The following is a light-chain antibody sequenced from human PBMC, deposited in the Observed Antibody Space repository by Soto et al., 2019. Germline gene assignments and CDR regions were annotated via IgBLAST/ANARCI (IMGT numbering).Light chain of an antibody. Sequence: EIMLTQSPATLSLSPGERATLSCRASQSVSSALAWYLQKPGQAPRLLIYDTSTRAAGIPVRLSGSGSGTDFTLTISSLEPEDFAVYYCQQRSNWPAMITFGQGTRLEIK. V-gene: IGKV3-11*01. CDR3: QQRSNWPAMIT. CDR1: QSVSSA. CDR2: DTS. J-gene: IGKJ5*01.